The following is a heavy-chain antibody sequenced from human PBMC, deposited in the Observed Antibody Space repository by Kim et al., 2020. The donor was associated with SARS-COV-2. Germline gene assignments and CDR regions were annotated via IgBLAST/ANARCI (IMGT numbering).Heavy chain of an antibody. J-gene: IGHJ5*02. V-gene: IGHV1-18*01. CDR1: GYSFSNYG. Sequence: ASVKVSCKASGYSFSNYGISWVRQAPGRGLEWVGWISPSNGNTKYAEKVQGRITLTTDTATTTAYMDLQSLSSDDTAVYYCARHPRAHGSGLNWFDPWGRGTLVIVSS. CDR2: ISPSNGNT. CDR3: ARHPRAHGSGLNWFDP. D-gene: IGHD3-10*01.